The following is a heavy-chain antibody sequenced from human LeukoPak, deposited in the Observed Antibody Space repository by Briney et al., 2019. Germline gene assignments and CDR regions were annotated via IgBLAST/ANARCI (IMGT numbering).Heavy chain of an antibody. J-gene: IGHJ5*02. CDR2: IKSETDGGTT. D-gene: IGHD3-22*01. CDR3: TTVYDSSGYRFDP. V-gene: IGHV3-15*01. Sequence: WGSLRLSCAASGFTFSNAWMSWVRQAPGKGLNWVARIKSETDGGTTDYAAPVKGRFTISRDDSKNTLYLQMNSLKTEDTAVYFCTTVYDSSGYRFDPWGQGTLVTVSS. CDR1: GFTFSNAW.